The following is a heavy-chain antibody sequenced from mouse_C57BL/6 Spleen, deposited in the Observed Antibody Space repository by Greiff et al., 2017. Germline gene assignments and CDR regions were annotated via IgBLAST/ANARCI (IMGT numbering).Heavy chain of an antibody. CDR1: GYTFTSYW. CDR3: AIVYYYGSFDD. D-gene: IGHD1-1*01. V-gene: IGHV1-52*01. Sequence: QVQLQQPGAELVRPGSSVKLSCKASGYTFTSYWMHWVKQRPLQGLEWIGNIDPSDSDTHSNQKFKDKATLSVDKSSSTSYRQLSSLTSEDSAVYYCAIVYYYGSFDDWGQGTTLTVSS. J-gene: IGHJ2*01. CDR2: IDPSDSDT.